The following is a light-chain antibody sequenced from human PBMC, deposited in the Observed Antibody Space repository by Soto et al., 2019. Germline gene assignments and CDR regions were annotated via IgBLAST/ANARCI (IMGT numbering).Light chain of an antibody. CDR1: QSVSSSY. CDR3: QQYGSSPPIT. V-gene: IGKV3-20*01. J-gene: IGKJ3*01. Sequence: EIVLTQSPGTLSLSPGERATLSCMASQSVSSSYLAWYQQKPGQAPRLLIYGASSMATGIPDRFSGSGSGTDFTLTISILEPEDFAVYYCQQYGSSPPITFGPGTKVDIK. CDR2: GAS.